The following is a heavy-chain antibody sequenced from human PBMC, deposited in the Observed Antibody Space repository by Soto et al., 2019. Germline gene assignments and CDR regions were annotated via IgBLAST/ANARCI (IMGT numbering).Heavy chain of an antibody. V-gene: IGHV3-30-3*01. CDR2: ISYDGSNK. CDR1: GFTFSSYA. D-gene: IGHD3-3*01. J-gene: IGHJ6*02. CDR3: ARDKEFWSGYYIYYYGMDV. Sequence: GGSLRLSCAASGFTFSSYAMHWVRQAPGKGLEWVAVISYDGSNKYYADSVKGRFTISRDNSKNTLYLQMNSLRAEDTAVYYCARDKEFWSGYYIYYYGMDVWGQGTTVTVSS.